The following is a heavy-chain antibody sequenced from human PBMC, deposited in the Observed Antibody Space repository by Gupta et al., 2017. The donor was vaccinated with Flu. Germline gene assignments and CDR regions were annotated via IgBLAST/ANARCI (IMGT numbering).Heavy chain of an antibody. J-gene: IGHJ3*01. V-gene: IGHV2-5*02. CDR1: GFSPTTTGVG. CDR3: AVSFTNGFDF. CDR2: IYWDDDK. Sequence: QITLKESGPPLVKPTQTLTLTCTFSGFSPTTTGVGVGWIRLPPGEALEWLALIYWDDDKRYTPSLKSRLTVTKDTSKNQVVLTMTNMNPVDTATYFCAVSFTNGFDFWGQGTMVTVSS.